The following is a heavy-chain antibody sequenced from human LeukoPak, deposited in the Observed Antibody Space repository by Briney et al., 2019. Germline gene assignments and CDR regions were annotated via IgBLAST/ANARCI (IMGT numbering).Heavy chain of an antibody. CDR3: ARDVVVVTAIYYYYAMDV. J-gene: IGHJ6*02. D-gene: IGHD2-21*02. Sequence: ASVKVFCKASGYTFTNYGISWVRQAPGQGLEWMGWISGYNGNTNYAQKLQGRVTMTTDTSTSTAYMELRSLRSDDTAVYYCARDVVVVTAIYYYYAMDVWGQGTTVTVSS. V-gene: IGHV1-18*01. CDR1: GYTFTNYG. CDR2: ISGYNGNT.